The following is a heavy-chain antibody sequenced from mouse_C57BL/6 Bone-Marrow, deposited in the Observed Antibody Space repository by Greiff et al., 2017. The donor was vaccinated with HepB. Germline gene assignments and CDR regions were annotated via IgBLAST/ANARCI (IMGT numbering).Heavy chain of an antibody. CDR3: ARGVFITTVVSMDY. V-gene: IGHV1-69*01. D-gene: IGHD1-1*01. J-gene: IGHJ4*01. CDR1: GYTFTSYW. CDR2: IDPSDSYT. Sequence: VQLQQPGAELVMPGASVKLSCKASGYTFTSYWMHWVKQRPGQGLEWIGEIDPSDSYTNYNQKFKGKSTLTVDKSSSTAYMQLSSLTSEDSAVYYCARGVFITTVVSMDYWGQGTSVTVSS.